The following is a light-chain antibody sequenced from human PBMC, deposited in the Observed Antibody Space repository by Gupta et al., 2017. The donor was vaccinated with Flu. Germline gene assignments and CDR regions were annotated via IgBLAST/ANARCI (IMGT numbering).Light chain of an antibody. V-gene: IGLV1-51*02. J-gene: IGLJ2*01. CDR2: ENN. CDR3: GTWDSSLSAVV. Sequence: KVTISCSGSSSNIGNNYVSWYQQLPGTDPKLRIYENNKRPSGIPDRFSGSKSGTSATLGITGLRAGDEADYYCGTWDSSLSAVVFGGGTKMTVL. CDR1: SSNIGNNY.